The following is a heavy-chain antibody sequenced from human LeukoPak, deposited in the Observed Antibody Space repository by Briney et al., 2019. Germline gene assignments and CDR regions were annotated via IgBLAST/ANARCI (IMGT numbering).Heavy chain of an antibody. J-gene: IGHJ4*02. CDR3: ARHLPSYGKADLDY. D-gene: IGHD1-26*01. V-gene: IGHV3-74*01. CDR1: GFTFSSYW. Sequence: PGGSLRLSCAASGFTFSSYWMHWVRQAPGKGLVWVSRINTDGSSTSYADSVKGRFTISGDNAKNTLYLQMNSLRAEDTAVYYCARHLPSYGKADLDYWGQGTLVTVSS. CDR2: INTDGSST.